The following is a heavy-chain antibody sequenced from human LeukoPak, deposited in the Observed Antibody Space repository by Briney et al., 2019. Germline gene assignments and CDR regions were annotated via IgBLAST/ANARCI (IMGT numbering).Heavy chain of an antibody. CDR1: GRSINSYH. CDR3: ARGMYYYDGSGDY. D-gene: IGHD3-22*01. J-gene: IGHJ4*02. V-gene: IGHV4-59*08. CDR2: IYYSGST. Sequence: SETLSLTCTVCGRSINSYHWIWIRQPPGKGLVWIGYIYYSGSTNYNPPLKSRLTISINTSKNQLSLNLTSVTAADTAVYYCARGMYYYDGSGDYWGQGTLVTVSP.